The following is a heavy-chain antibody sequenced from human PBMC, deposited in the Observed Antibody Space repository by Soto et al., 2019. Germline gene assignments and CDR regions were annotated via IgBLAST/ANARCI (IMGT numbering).Heavy chain of an antibody. Sequence: QVQLVESGGGVVQPGRSLRLSCAASGFTFSNYGMHWVHQAPGKGLEWVAVISYDGSNKYYADSVKGRFTISRDNSKNTLHLQMNSLRAEDTAVYYCAKDPDYGDYGHLDSWGQGTLVTVSP. J-gene: IGHJ4*02. V-gene: IGHV3-30*18. D-gene: IGHD4-17*01. CDR2: ISYDGSNK. CDR1: GFTFSNYG. CDR3: AKDPDYGDYGHLDS.